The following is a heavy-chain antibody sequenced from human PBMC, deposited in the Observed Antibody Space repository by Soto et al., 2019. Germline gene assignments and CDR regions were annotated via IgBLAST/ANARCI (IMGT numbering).Heavy chain of an antibody. Sequence: GGSLRLSCVASGFTFDDYAMHWVRQAPGKGLEWVSGISWNSGSIGYADSVKGRFTISRDNAKNSLYLQMNSLRAEDTALFYCAKAASYYYYYMDVWGKGTTVTVSS. CDR2: ISWNSGSI. CDR1: GFTFDDYA. CDR3: AKAASYYYYYMDV. J-gene: IGHJ6*03. V-gene: IGHV3-9*01.